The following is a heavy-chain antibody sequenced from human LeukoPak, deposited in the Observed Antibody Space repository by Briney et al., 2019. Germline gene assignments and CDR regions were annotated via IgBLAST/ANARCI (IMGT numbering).Heavy chain of an antibody. J-gene: IGHJ5*02. V-gene: IGHV1-2*02. CDR3: ARIAAAGAGVFSHWFDP. Sequence: ASVKVSCKACGYTFTGYYMHWVRQAPGQGLEWMGWINPNSGGTNYAQKFQGRVTMTRDTSISTAYMELSRLGSDDTAVYYCARIAAAGAGVFSHWFDPWGQGTLVTVSS. CDR1: GYTFTGYY. CDR2: INPNSGGT. D-gene: IGHD6-13*01.